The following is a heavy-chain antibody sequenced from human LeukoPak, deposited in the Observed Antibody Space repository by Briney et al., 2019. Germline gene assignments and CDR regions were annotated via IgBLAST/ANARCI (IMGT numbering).Heavy chain of an antibody. V-gene: IGHV1-46*01. J-gene: IGHJ4*02. Sequence: PAKVFCKASGHTFTIYYMHWARQAPGQGLECMGIINPRLARTLCTEKFQGRVTNQRDTPTSTVYVELSSLSSEDTAVYYCARRGQIQQFPGGGSDYWGQAAMVSVPS. CDR1: GHTFTIYY. CDR3: ARRGQIQQFPGGGSDY. CDR2: INPRLART. D-gene: IGHD5-18*01.